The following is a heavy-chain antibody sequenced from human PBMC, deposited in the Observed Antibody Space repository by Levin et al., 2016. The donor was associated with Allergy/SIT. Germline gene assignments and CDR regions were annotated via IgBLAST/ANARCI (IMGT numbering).Heavy chain of an antibody. Sequence: GESLKISCAASGFTFSSYGMHWVRQAPGKGLEWVAVISYDGSNKYYADSVKGRFTISRDNSKNTLYLQMNSLRAEDTAVYYCAKDRTNAYYYYGMDVWGQGTTVTVSS. CDR3: AKDRTNAYYYYGMDV. CDR2: ISYDGSNK. J-gene: IGHJ6*02. V-gene: IGHV3-30*18. CDR1: GFTFSSYG. D-gene: IGHD1-14*01.